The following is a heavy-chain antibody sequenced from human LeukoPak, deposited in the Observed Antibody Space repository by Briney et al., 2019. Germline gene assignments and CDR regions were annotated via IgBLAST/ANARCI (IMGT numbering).Heavy chain of an antibody. CDR1: GYTFTSNY. V-gene: IGHV1-46*01. Sequence: GASVKVSCKAFGYTFTSNYMHWVRQAPGQGPEWMGVISPSGGSTTYAQKFQGRVTMTRDTSTSTVYMELSSLRSEDTAVYYCARGVGRDLHSRRKSWFDPWGQGTLVTVSS. J-gene: IGHJ5*02. D-gene: IGHD6-6*01. CDR3: ARGVGRDLHSRRKSWFDP. CDR2: ISPSGGST.